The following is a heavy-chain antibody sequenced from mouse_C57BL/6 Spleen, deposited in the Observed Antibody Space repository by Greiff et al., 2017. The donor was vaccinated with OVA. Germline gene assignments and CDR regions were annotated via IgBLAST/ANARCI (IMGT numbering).Heavy chain of an antibody. J-gene: IGHJ2*01. CDR3: ARSLYGNYYFDY. CDR1: GYTFTSYW. CDR2: INPSNGGN. Sequence: QVQLQQPGTELVKPGASVKLSCKASGYTFTSYWMHWVKQRPGQGLEWIGNINPSNGGNNYKEKFKSKATLTVDKSSSTAYMQLSSLKSEDSAVYYCARSLYGNYYFDYWGQGTTLTVSS. V-gene: IGHV1-53*01. D-gene: IGHD2-1*01.